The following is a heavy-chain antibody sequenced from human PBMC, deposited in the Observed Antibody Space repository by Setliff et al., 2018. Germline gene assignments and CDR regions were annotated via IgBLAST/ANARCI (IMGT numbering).Heavy chain of an antibody. CDR1: GVSISSYY. Sequence: SETLSLTCNVSGVSISSYYWSWIRQPPGKGLEWIGYVDHSGSTNFSPSLKSRGTISVDTSKTQVSLTLTSVTAADTAVYYCARDYQGGWFDPWGPGTLVTVSS. D-gene: IGHD3-16*01. CDR3: ARDYQGGWFDP. CDR2: VDHSGST. V-gene: IGHV4-59*01. J-gene: IGHJ5*02.